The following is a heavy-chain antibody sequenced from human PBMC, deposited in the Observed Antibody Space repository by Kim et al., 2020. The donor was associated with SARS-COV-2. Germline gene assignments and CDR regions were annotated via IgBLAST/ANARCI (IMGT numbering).Heavy chain of an antibody. CDR1: GGSISSYY. Sequence: SETLSLTCTVSGGSISSYYWSWIRQPPGKGLEWIGYIYYSGSTNYNPSLKSRVTISVDTSKNQFSLKLSSVTAADTAVYYCARNAKYCSGGSCYHHWGQGTLVTVSS. CDR3: ARNAKYCSGGSCYHH. CDR2: IYYSGST. V-gene: IGHV4-59*01. D-gene: IGHD2-15*01. J-gene: IGHJ5*02.